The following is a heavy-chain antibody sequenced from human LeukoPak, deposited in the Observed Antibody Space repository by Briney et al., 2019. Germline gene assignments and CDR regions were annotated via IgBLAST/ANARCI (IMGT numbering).Heavy chain of an antibody. D-gene: IGHD1-1*01. V-gene: IGHV3-30*18. J-gene: IGHJ6*04. CDR3: AKDWYNWNDYYYYGMDV. CDR1: AFTFSSYG. Sequence: PGRSLRLSCAASAFTFSSYGMHWVRQAPGKGLEWVAVISYDGSNKYYADSVKGRFTISRDNSKNTLYLQMNSLRAEDTAVYYCAKDWYNWNDYYYYGMDVWGKGTTVTVSS. CDR2: ISYDGSNK.